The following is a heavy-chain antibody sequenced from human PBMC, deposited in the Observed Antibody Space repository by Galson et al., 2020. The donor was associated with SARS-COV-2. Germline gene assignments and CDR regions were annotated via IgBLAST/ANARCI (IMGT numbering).Heavy chain of an antibody. CDR1: GFTFRSYW. V-gene: IGHV3-74*01. CDR2: IKSDGSNT. CDR3: TSGYDYDSSGYSLPFDT. Sequence: TGGSLRLSCAASGFTFRSYWMHWVRQAPGKGLVWVSRIKSDGSNTNYADFVKGRFTISRDNAKNTLYLQMNSLRAEDTAIYYCTSGYDYDSSGYSLPFDTWGQGVTVTVSS. D-gene: IGHD3-22*01. J-gene: IGHJ3*02.